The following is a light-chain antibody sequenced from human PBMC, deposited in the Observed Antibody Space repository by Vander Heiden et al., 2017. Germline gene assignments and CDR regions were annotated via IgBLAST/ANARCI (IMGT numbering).Light chain of an antibody. CDR2: GAS. Sequence: EIVLTQSPGTLSLSPGDRATLSCRASQSVSSNYLAWYQRKPGQAPRLLIYGASSRATGIPDRFSGGGSGTDFTLTISRLEPQDFAVYYCQQYGSSPLTFGQGTRLEIK. J-gene: IGKJ5*01. V-gene: IGKV3-20*01. CDR3: QQYGSSPLT. CDR1: QSVSSNY.